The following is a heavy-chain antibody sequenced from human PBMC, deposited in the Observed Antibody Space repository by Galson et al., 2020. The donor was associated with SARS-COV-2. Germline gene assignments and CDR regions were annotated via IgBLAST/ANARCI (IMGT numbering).Heavy chain of an antibody. D-gene: IGHD3-10*01. Sequence: GGSLRLSCAASGFTFSDYYMSWIRQAPGKGLEWLSYISNSGNTIDDADSVKGRFTISRDNAKNSLYLQMNSLRAEDTAIYYCARDWGSFDSLDVWGRGTTVAVSS. CDR3: ARDWGSFDSLDV. CDR1: GFTFSDYY. V-gene: IGHV3-11*01. CDR2: ISNSGNTI. J-gene: IGHJ6*02.